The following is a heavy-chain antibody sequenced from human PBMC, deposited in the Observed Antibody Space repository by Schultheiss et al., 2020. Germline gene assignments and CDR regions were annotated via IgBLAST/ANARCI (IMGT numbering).Heavy chain of an antibody. J-gene: IGHJ6*02. CDR3: ARDITLWFGEFLYYYYGMDV. CDR2: ISSGSDTI. CDR1: GFTFSSYS. V-gene: IGHV3-48*04. Sequence: GESLKISCATSGFTFSSYSMNWVRQAPGKGLEWVSYISSGSDTIYYADSVKGRFTISRDNAKNSLYLQMNSLRAEDTAVYYCARDITLWFGEFLYYYYGMDVWGQGTTVTVSS. D-gene: IGHD3-10*01.